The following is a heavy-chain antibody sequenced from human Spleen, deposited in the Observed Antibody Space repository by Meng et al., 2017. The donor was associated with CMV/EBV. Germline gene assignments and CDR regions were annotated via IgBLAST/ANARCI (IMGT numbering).Heavy chain of an antibody. Sequence: GESLKISCAASGFTFSSYWMSWVRQAPGKGLEWVANIKQDGSEKYCVDPVKGRFTISRDNSKNTMYLQMNRLRPEDTAVYYCGKIDYWGQGTLVTVSS. V-gene: IGHV3-7*01. CDR1: GFTFSSYW. CDR2: IKQDGSEK. J-gene: IGHJ4*02. CDR3: GKIDY.